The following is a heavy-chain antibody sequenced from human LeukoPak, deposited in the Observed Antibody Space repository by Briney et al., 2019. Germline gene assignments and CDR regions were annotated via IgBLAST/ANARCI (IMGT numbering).Heavy chain of an antibody. D-gene: IGHD5-12*01. CDR2: ISGSGATT. J-gene: IGHJ4*02. CDR1: GFTFSSYA. V-gene: IGHV3-23*01. CDR3: AKRSGGYSAYDLDY. Sequence: GGSLRLSCAASGFTFSSYAMSWVRQAPGKGLEWVSAISGSGATTYYADSVKGRFTISRDNSKNTLYLLMSSLRAEDTAVYYCAKRSGGYSAYDLDYWGQGTLVTVSS.